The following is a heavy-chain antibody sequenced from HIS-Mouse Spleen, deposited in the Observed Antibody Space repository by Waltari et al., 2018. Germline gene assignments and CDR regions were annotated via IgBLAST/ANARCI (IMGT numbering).Heavy chain of an antibody. D-gene: IGHD2-15*01. J-gene: IGHJ2*01. CDR1: GGSIRSSSYC. V-gene: IGHV4-39*01. CDR3: ARRLVVVAATPSWYFDL. Sequence: QLQLQESGPGLVKPSETLSLTCTVSGGSIRSSSYCWGWIRQPPGKGLEWIGSIYYSGRTYYNPSLKSRVTISVDTSKNQFSLKLSSVTAADTAVYYCARRLVVVAATPSWYFDLWGRGTLVTVSS. CDR2: IYYSGRT.